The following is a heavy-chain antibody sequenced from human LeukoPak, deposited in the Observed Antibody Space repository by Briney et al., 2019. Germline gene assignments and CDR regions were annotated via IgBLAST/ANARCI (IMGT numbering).Heavy chain of an antibody. CDR1: GYTFTSYY. CDR3: AREAIKRGYYFAFDI. V-gene: IGHV1-46*01. D-gene: IGHD3-22*01. Sequence: ASVKVSCKASGYTFTSYYMHWVRQAPGQGLEWMGLINPSGSSTSYAQKFQGRLSLTRDMSTSTDYMELSSLRSEDTAVYYCAREAIKRGYYFAFDIWGQGTMVTVSS. CDR2: INPSGSST. J-gene: IGHJ3*02.